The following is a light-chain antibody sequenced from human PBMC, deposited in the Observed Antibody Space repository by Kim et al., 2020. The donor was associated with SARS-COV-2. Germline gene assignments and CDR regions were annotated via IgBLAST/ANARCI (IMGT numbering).Light chain of an antibody. J-gene: IGKJ4*01. CDR2: AAA. CDR3: QQSYSTVT. Sequence: SASEEDTATITCRASQGVQSYLNLYQQKPGKAPRLLIYAAATLQSGVPSRFSGSGFGTDFTLTISSLQPEDFATYYCQQSYSTVTFGGGTKVDIK. CDR1: QGVQSY. V-gene: IGKV1-39*01.